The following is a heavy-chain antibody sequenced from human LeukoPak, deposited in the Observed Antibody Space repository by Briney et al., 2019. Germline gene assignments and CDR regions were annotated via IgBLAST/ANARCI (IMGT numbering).Heavy chain of an antibody. CDR1: GYTFTGCY. Sequence: SVKVSCKASGYTFTGCYMHWVRQAPGQGLEWMGWINPNSGGTNYAQKFQGRVTMTRDTSISTAYMELSRLRSDDTAVYYCARVKALVLRYFDWPRRDAFDTWGQGTMVTVSS. CDR2: INPNSGGT. D-gene: IGHD3-9*01. J-gene: IGHJ3*02. CDR3: ARVKALVLRYFDWPRRDAFDT. V-gene: IGHV1-2*02.